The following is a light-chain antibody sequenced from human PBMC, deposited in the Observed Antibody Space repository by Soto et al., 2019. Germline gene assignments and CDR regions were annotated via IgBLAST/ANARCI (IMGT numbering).Light chain of an antibody. CDR3: QQYNNWWT. J-gene: IGKJ1*01. CDR1: QSVSNN. CDR2: HAS. Sequence: EVVMTQSPATLSVSPGERATLSCRASQSVSNNLAWFQQKPGQAPRLLIYHASTRATGIPARFSGSGSGTEFTLIISSLQSEDFAVSYCQQYNNWWTFGQGTTVDI. V-gene: IGKV3-15*01.